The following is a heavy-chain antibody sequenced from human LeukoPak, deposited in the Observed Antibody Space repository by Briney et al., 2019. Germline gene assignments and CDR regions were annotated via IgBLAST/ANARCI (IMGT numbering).Heavy chain of an antibody. V-gene: IGHV3-66*01. CDR2: IYTGGNT. Sequence: GGSLRLSCAASGFSVSKNYMSWVRQTPGRGLGWVSLIYTGGNTYYADSVKGRFTISRDQSKNTLYLQMNSLRGEDTALYYCVTRIAATYWGQGALVTVSS. J-gene: IGHJ4*02. D-gene: IGHD6-6*01. CDR3: VTRIAATY. CDR1: GFSVSKNY.